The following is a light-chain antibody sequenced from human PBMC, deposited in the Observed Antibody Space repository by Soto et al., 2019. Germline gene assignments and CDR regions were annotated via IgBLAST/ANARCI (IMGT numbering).Light chain of an antibody. CDR2: EVT. J-gene: IGLJ1*01. CDR3: SSYRSSITYV. V-gene: IGLV2-14*01. CDR1: SSDVGGYNY. Sequence: QSALTQPASVSGSPGQSITISCTGTSSDVGGYNYVSWYQQHPGKAPKLMIYEVTNRPSGVSNRFSGSKSGNTASLTISGLRAEDEADYYCSSYRSSITYVFGTGTKATVL.